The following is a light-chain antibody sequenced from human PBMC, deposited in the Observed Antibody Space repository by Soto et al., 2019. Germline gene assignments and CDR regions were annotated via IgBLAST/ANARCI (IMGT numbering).Light chain of an antibody. Sequence: QSVLTQPPSASGSPGQSVTFSCTGTSXDIGDYNYVSWYQQHPGKAPKLMIYEVTWRPSGVSNRFSGSKSGNTASLTISGLQAEDEADYYCSSYTSSSTYVFGTGTKVTVL. CDR3: SSYTSSSTYV. V-gene: IGLV2-14*01. CDR1: SXDIGDYNY. CDR2: EVT. J-gene: IGLJ1*01.